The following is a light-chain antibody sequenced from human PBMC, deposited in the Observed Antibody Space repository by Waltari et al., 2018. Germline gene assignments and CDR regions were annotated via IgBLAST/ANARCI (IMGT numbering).Light chain of an antibody. V-gene: IGKV1-8*01. CDR3: QQYYTSPRT. J-gene: IGKJ1*01. CDR1: QAISSY. Sequence: AIRMTQSPSSFSASTGDRVTITCRASQAISSYLAWYQQKPGKAPKRLIYGASTLQSGVPSRFSGSGSGTDFTLTISCLQSEDSATYFCQQYYTSPRTFGQGTKVEIK. CDR2: GAS.